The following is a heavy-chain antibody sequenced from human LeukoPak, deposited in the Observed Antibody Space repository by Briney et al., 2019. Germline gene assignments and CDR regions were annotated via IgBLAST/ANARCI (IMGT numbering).Heavy chain of an antibody. CDR1: GGSISSYY. CDR3: ARDARSSSYVWGSYRPHYYYYYGMDV. D-gene: IGHD3-16*02. J-gene: IGHJ6*02. V-gene: IGHV4-4*07. CDR2: IYTSGST. Sequence: PSETLSLTCTVSGGSISSYYCSWIRQPAGKGLEWIGRIYTSGSTNYNPSLKSRVTMSVDTSKNQFSLKLSSVTAADTAVYYCARDARSSSYVWGSYRPHYYYYYGMDVWGQGTTVTVSS.